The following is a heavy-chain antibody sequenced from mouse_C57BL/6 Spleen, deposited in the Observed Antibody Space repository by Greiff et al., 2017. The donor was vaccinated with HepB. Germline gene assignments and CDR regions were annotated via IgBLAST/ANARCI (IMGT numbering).Heavy chain of an antibody. Sequence: EVHLVESGGGLVKPGASLKLSCAASGFTFTDYGMHWVRQAPGKGLEWVAYISSGSSTIYYADTVKGRVTISRDNAKSTLYLQMTSLTSEDSAVYYCARDGRYYFDYWGQGTTLTVSS. CDR1: GFTFTDYG. D-gene: IGHD2-3*01. CDR3: ARDGRYYFDY. V-gene: IGHV5-17*01. CDR2: ISSGSSTI. J-gene: IGHJ2*01.